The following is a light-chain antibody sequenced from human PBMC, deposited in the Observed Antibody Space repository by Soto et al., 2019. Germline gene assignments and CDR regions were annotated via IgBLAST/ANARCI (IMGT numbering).Light chain of an antibody. V-gene: IGKV1-39*01. CDR1: QSISSY. Sequence: IQMNDYTSSLSASVGAIVTITXXVSQSISSYLNWYQQKPGKAPKLLIYAASSLQSGVPSRFSGSGSGTDFTLTISSLRPEDFATYYCQQSYSTPSITFGQGTRLAI. CDR2: AAS. J-gene: IGKJ5*01. CDR3: QQSYSTPSIT.